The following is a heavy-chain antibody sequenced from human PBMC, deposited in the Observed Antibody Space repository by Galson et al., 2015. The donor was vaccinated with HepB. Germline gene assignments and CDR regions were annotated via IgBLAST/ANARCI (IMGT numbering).Heavy chain of an antibody. CDR2: IKQDGSEK. CDR3: ARVGAWSGDYYYYYMDV. CDR1: GFTFSSYW. D-gene: IGHD3-3*01. V-gene: IGHV3-7*01. Sequence: SLRLSCAASGFTFSSYWMSWVRQAPGKGLEWVANIKQDGSEKYYVDSVKGRFTISRDNAKNSLYLQMNSLRAEDTAVYYCARVGAWSGDYYYYYMDVWGKGTTVTVSS. J-gene: IGHJ6*03.